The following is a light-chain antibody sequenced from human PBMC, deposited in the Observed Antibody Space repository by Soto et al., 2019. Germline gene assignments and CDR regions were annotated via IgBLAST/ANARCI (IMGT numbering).Light chain of an antibody. CDR3: CSFTSSNTHV. CDR2: EVN. Sequence: QSVLAQPASVSGSPGQSITISCTGTSSDFGNYNLVSWYQQHPGKVPKLILFEVNKRPSGVSGRFSGSKSGNTASLTISGLQAEDEADYYCCSFTSSNTHVFGTGTKVTRP. V-gene: IGLV2-23*02. CDR1: SSDFGNYNL. J-gene: IGLJ1*01.